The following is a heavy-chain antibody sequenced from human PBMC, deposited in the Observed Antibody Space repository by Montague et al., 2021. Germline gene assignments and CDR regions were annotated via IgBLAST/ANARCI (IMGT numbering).Heavy chain of an antibody. J-gene: IGHJ4*02. CDR3: AHGIVVVSSAYYFDX. D-gene: IGHD2-2*01. Sequence: PALVKPTQTLTLTCTFSGFSLSTSGVGVGWIRQPPGKALEWLALIYWDDDKRYSPSLKSRLTITKDTSKNQVVLTMTNMDPVDTAIYYCAHGIVVVSSAYYFDXWGQGTLVTVSS. V-gene: IGHV2-5*02. CDR1: GFSLSTSGVG. CDR2: IYWDDDK.